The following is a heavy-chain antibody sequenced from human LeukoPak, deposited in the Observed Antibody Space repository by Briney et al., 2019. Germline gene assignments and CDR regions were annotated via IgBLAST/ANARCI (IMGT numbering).Heavy chain of an antibody. Sequence: SETLSLTCTVSGYSISSGYYWGWIRQPPGKGLEWIGSIYHSGSTYYNPSLKSRVTISVDTSKNQFSLKLSSVTAADTAVYYCARGPGIAAPWGQGTLVTVPS. D-gene: IGHD6-13*01. V-gene: IGHV4-38-2*02. J-gene: IGHJ5*02. CDR2: IYHSGST. CDR1: GYSISSGYY. CDR3: ARGPGIAAP.